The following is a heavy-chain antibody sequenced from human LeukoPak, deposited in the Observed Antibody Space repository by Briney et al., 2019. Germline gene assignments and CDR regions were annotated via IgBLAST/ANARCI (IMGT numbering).Heavy chain of an antibody. CDR2: VSSHNGNT. J-gene: IGHJ3*02. CDR3: ARGEYDSSGLDAFDI. V-gene: IGHV1-18*01. Sequence: ASVQVSCKASGYSFISYGITWVRQAPGQGLEWMGWVSSHNGNTDYAQKLQGRVTMTTDTSTSTAYMELRSLRSDDTAVYYCARGEYDSSGLDAFDIWGQGTMVTVSS. D-gene: IGHD3-22*01. CDR1: GYSFISYG.